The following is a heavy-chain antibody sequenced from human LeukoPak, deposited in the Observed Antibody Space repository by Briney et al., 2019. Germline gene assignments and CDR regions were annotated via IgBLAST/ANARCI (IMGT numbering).Heavy chain of an antibody. Sequence: SVKVSCKASGGTFSSYAISWVRQAPGQGLEWMGGITPIFGTANYAQKFQGRVTITTDESTSIAYMELSSLRSEDTAVYYCARESWNYYDSSGYYYTAFDIWGQGTMVTVSS. CDR2: ITPIFGTA. CDR3: ARESWNYYDSSGYYYTAFDI. CDR1: GGTFSSYA. J-gene: IGHJ3*02. D-gene: IGHD3-22*01. V-gene: IGHV1-69*05.